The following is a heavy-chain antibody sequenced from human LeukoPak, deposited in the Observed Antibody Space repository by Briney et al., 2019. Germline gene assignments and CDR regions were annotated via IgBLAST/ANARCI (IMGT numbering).Heavy chain of an antibody. Sequence: PGGSLRLSCAASGFTVSSNYMSWVRQAPGKGLEWVSVIYSGGSTYYADSVKGRFTISRDNSKNTLYPQMNSLRAEDTAVYYCARDLRFTALGYYYYYMDVWGKGTTVTVSS. D-gene: IGHD3-16*01. CDR3: ARDLRFTALGYYYYYMDV. V-gene: IGHV3-66*02. CDR2: IYSGGST. CDR1: GFTVSSNY. J-gene: IGHJ6*03.